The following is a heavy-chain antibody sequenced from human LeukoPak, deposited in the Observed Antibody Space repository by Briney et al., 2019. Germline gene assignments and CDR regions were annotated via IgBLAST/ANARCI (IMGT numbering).Heavy chain of an antibody. V-gene: IGHV3-48*04. CDR3: VRAFNGNSYGYGF. J-gene: IGHJ4*02. D-gene: IGHD5-18*01. CDR2: ISATTGKI. Sequence: PGGSLRLSCAASGFSFSSYNMNWVRQAPGKGLEWVSYISATTGKIYYADSVKGRFTISRDNSKNEPYLQLNSLRGEDTAVYYCVRAFNGNSYGYGFWGQGTLVTVSS. CDR1: GFSFSSYN.